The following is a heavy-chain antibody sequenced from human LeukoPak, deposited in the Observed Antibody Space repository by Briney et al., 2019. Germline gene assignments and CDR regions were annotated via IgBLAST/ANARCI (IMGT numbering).Heavy chain of an antibody. Sequence: PGGSLRLSCAASGFTFSSYAMSWVRQAPGKGLEWVSAISGSGGSTYYADSVKGRFTISRDNSKNTLYLQMNGLRPEDTAVYYCAKGAEEGVVITAVYYYYMDVWGKGTTVTISS. V-gene: IGHV3-23*01. D-gene: IGHD3-22*01. CDR1: GFTFSSYA. J-gene: IGHJ6*03. CDR2: ISGSGGST. CDR3: AKGAEEGVVITAVYYYYMDV.